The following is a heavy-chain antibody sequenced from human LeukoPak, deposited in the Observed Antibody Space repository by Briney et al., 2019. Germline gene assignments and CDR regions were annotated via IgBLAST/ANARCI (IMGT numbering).Heavy chain of an antibody. Sequence: SETLSLTCAVYGGSFSGYYWSWIRQPPGKGLEGIGEINHSGSTNYNPSLKSRVTISVDTSKNQFSLKLSSVTAADTAVYYCARDGGSGYYPLPLDYWGQGTLVTVSS. CDR1: GGSFSGYY. CDR3: ARDGGSGYYPLPLDY. D-gene: IGHD3-22*01. J-gene: IGHJ4*02. CDR2: INHSGST. V-gene: IGHV4-34*01.